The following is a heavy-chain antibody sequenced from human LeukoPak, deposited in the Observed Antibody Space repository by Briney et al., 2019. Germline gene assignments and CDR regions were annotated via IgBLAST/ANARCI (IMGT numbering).Heavy chain of an antibody. CDR1: GGSLSSYY. J-gene: IGHJ4*02. V-gene: IGHV4-59*08. CDR3: ASGDAGIARFDY. CDR2: IYYTGSS. D-gene: IGHD6-13*01. Sequence: SETLSLTCTVSGGSLSSYYWTWIRQPPGKGLEWIGYIYYTGSSNHNPSLKSRVTISGDTSDNQFSLKLSSVTAADTAVYYCASGDAGIARFDYWGQGTLVTVSS.